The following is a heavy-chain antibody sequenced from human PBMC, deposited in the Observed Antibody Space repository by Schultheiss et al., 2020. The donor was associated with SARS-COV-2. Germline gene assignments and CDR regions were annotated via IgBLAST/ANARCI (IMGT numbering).Heavy chain of an antibody. J-gene: IGHJ5*02. CDR3: ARGRDCSGGSCQGDP. V-gene: IGHV4-39*07. D-gene: IGHD2-15*01. Sequence: SETLSLTCTVSGGSISSSSYYWGWIRQPPGKGLEWIGEINHSGSTNYNPSLKSRVTISVDTSKNQFSLKLSSVTAADTAVYYCARGRDCSGGSCQGDPWGEGTLVTVSS. CDR2: INHSGST. CDR1: GGSISSSSYY.